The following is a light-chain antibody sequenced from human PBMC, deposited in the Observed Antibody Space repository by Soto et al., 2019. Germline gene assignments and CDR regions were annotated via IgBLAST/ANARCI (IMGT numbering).Light chain of an antibody. CDR1: QSITTN. Sequence: EIVMTQSPPTLSVSPGERATLSCRASQSITTNVAWFQQKPGQAPSLLIFRASVRASGVPARFSGSGSGTEFTLTISSLQSEEFAVYFCHQYENWPKTFGQGTKVEI. CDR3: HQYENWPKT. J-gene: IGKJ1*01. V-gene: IGKV3-15*01. CDR2: RAS.